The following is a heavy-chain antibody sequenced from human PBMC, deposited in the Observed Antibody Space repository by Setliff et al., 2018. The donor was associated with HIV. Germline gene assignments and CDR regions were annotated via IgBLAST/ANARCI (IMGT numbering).Heavy chain of an antibody. V-gene: IGHV3-30*02. J-gene: IGHJ4*02. CDR2: IRYDDSYK. D-gene: IGHD6-19*01. CDR1: GFTFSFYG. Sequence: LSCAASGFTFSFYGMHWVRQAPGKGLEWVAFIRYDDSYKFYADSVKGRFTISRDNSKNTLYLQMNSLRVDDTAVYYCAKNLYRSPWSPLDYWGQGTLVTVSS. CDR3: AKNLYRSPWSPLDY.